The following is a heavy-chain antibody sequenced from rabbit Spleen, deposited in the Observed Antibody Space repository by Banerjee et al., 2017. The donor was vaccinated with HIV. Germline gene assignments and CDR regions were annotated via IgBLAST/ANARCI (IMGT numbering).Heavy chain of an antibody. CDR2: IDPIFGTT. CDR1: GFDLNSYG. Sequence: HLVESGGGLVQPGGSLKLSCKASGFDLNSYGVSWVRQAPGKGLEWIGYIDPIFGTTHYASWVNGRFTVSSHNAQNTLYLQLNSLTAADTATYFCARDTSSSFSSYGMDLWGPGTLVTV. CDR3: ARDTSSSFSSYGMDL. V-gene: IGHV1S7*01. D-gene: IGHD1-1*01. J-gene: IGHJ6*01.